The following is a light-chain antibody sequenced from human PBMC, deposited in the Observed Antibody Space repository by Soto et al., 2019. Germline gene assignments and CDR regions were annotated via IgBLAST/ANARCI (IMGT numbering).Light chain of an antibody. V-gene: IGKV3-15*01. Sequence: EIVMTQSPATLSVSPGERATLSCRASQSVSSNLAWYQQKPGQAPRLLIYGASTRATGIPARFSGSGSGTAFTLTISSLQSEDFAVYYGQQYNNWPFTFGQGTRLEMK. J-gene: IGKJ5*01. CDR2: GAS. CDR3: QQYNNWPFT. CDR1: QSVSSN.